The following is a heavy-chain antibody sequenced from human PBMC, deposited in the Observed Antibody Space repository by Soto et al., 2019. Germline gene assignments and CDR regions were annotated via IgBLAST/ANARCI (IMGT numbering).Heavy chain of an antibody. CDR1: GGSFSGYY. Sequence: SETLSLTCAVYGGSFSGYYWSWIRQPPGKGLEWIGEINHSGSTNYNPSLESRVTISIDTSKNEFSLTLTSVTAADTAVYYCARLTTIITGAFDDWGLGTVVTVSS. D-gene: IGHD7-27*01. CDR2: INHSGST. V-gene: IGHV4-34*01. CDR3: ARLTTIITGAFDD. J-gene: IGHJ4*02.